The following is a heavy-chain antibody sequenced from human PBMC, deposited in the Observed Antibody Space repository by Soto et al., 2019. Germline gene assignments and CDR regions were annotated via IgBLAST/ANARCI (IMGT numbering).Heavy chain of an antibody. CDR1: GGTFSSYA. Sequence: QVQLVQSGAEVKKPGSSVKVSCKASGGTFSSYAMSWVRQAPGQGLEWMGGIIPIFGTANYAQKFQGRVTITADESTRTAYMELSSLRSEETAVYYCAREGSRELLSTDAFDIWGQGTMVTVSS. V-gene: IGHV1-69*12. CDR2: IIPIFGTA. CDR3: AREGSRELLSTDAFDI. J-gene: IGHJ3*02. D-gene: IGHD1-26*01.